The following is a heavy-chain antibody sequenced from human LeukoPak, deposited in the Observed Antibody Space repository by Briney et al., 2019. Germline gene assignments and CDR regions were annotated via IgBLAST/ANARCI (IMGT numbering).Heavy chain of an antibody. V-gene: IGHV3-23*01. CDR1: GFTFSSYA. CDR2: ISGSGGST. D-gene: IGHD3-3*01. CDR3: AKDLYYDFWSGYPGGY. J-gene: IGHJ4*02. Sequence: PGGSLRLSCAASGFTFSSYAMSWVRQAPGKGLEWASAISGSGGSTYYADSVKGRFTISRDNSKNTLYLQMNSLRAEDTAVYYCAKDLYYDFWSGYPGGYWGQGTLVTVSS.